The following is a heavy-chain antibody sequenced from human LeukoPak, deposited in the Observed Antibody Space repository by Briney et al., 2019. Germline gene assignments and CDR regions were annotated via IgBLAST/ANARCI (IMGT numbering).Heavy chain of an antibody. CDR2: INPSGGSR. Sequence: ASVKVSCKASGYTFTSYYMHWVRQAPGQGLEWMGIINPSGGSRSYAQKFQGRVTMTRDTSTSTVYMELSSLRSEDTAVYYCARGSIVGAKTLGFGAFDIWGQGTMITVSS. D-gene: IGHD1-26*01. CDR1: GYTFTSYY. J-gene: IGHJ3*02. V-gene: IGHV1-46*01. CDR3: ARGSIVGAKTLGFGAFDI.